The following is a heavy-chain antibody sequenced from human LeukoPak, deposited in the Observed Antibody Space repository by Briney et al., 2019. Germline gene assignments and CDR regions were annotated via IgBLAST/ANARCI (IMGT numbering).Heavy chain of an antibody. CDR3: ARDNPVPV. V-gene: IGHV4-59*01. CDR2: IYSSGNT. J-gene: IGHJ4*02. CDR1: GDSIRGSF. Sequence: SETLSLTCTVSGDSIRGSFWSWIRQPPGKGLEWIGYIYSSGNTNYNPSLKSRVIISVDTSKNQFSLDLSSMTAADTAVYYCARDNPVPVWGQGTLVTVSS. D-gene: IGHD6-6*01.